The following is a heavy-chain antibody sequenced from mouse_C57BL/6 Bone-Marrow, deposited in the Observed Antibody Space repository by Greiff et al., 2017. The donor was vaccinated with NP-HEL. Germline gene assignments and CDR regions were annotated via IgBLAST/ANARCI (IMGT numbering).Heavy chain of an antibody. Sequence: VQLQQPGAELVKPGASVKLSCKASGYTFTSYWMHWVKQSPGQGLEWIGMIHPNSGSTNYNEKFKSEATLTVDKSSSTAYMQLSSLTSVDSAVYYCARLRGRCFDYWGQGTTLTVSS. V-gene: IGHV1-64*01. J-gene: IGHJ2*01. CDR2: IHPNSGST. D-gene: IGHD1-1*01. CDR3: ARLRGRCFDY. CDR1: GYTFTSYW.